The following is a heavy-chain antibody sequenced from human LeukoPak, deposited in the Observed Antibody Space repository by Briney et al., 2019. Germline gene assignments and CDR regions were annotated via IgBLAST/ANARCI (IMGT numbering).Heavy chain of an antibody. CDR3: ARDYYDSSGYYMDV. J-gene: IGHJ6*03. Sequence: SVKVSCKASGGTFSSYAISWVRQAPGQGLEWMGGIIPIFGTANYAQKFQGRVTMTRDMSTSTVYMELSSLRSEDTAVYYCARDYYDSSGYYMDVWGKGTTVTISS. V-gene: IGHV1-69*05. CDR1: GGTFSSYA. CDR2: IIPIFGTA. D-gene: IGHD3-22*01.